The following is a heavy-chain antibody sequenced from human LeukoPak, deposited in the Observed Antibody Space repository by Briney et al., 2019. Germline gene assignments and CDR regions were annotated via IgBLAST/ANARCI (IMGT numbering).Heavy chain of an antibody. Sequence: PSETLSLTCTVSGGSVSSDYWSWIRQPPGKGLEWIGYIYHTGNSDYNPSLKSRATISLDTSENQFSLKLTSVTAADTAVYFCARHPFSSPFDYWGQGTLVTVSS. CDR3: ARHPFSSPFDY. V-gene: IGHV4-59*08. D-gene: IGHD2/OR15-2a*01. J-gene: IGHJ4*02. CDR2: IYHTGNS. CDR1: GGSVSSDY.